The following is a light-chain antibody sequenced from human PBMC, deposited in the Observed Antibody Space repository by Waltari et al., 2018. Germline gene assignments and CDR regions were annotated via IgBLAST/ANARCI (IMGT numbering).Light chain of an antibody. CDR3: QQYYNTPWT. V-gene: IGKV4-1*01. J-gene: IGKJ1*01. CDR1: QSVLFTSNYKHH. CDR2: WAS. Sequence: DIVMTQSPDSLSVDLGERATINCKSSQSVLFTSNYKHHLAWYQQKPGQPPTLLIYWASTRESGVPDRFSGSGSRTDFTLTISSLQADDVAVYYCQQYYNTPWTFGQGTRVEIK.